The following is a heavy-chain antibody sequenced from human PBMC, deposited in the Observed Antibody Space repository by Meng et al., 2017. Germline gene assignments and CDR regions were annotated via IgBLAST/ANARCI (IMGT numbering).Heavy chain of an antibody. CDR3: ARGVYGANNYFDY. V-gene: IGHV6-1*01. CDR1: GDSVSSNSAA. D-gene: IGHD4-23*01. J-gene: IGHJ4*02. Sequence: QVQLQQSGPGLVKPSQTLPLTCAISGDSVSSNSAAWNWIRQSPSRGLEWLGRTYYRSKWYNDYALSVKSRITITPDTSKNQFSLQLNSVTPKDTALFYCARGVYGANNYFDYWGQGILVTVSS. CDR2: TYYRSKWYN.